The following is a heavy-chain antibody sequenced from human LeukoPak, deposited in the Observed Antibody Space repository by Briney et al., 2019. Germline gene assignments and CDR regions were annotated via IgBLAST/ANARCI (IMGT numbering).Heavy chain of an antibody. Sequence: ASVRVSCKASGYTFTSYDISWVRQAPGQGLEWMGWISAHNKNTNYAQKLQGRVTMTTGTSTSTAYMELRSLRSDDTAVYYCAKDSNYYDSSGYYYKRLHDAFDIWGQGTMVTVSS. CDR2: ISAHNKNT. V-gene: IGHV1-18*01. CDR3: AKDSNYYDSSGYYYKRLHDAFDI. CDR1: GYTFTSYD. J-gene: IGHJ3*02. D-gene: IGHD3-22*01.